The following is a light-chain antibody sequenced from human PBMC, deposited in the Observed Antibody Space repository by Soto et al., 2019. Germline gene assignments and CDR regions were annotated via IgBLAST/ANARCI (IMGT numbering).Light chain of an antibody. J-gene: IGKJ1*01. Sequence: DIQVTQSPSTLSASVGDRVTITCRASQSISSWLAWYQQKPGKAPKLLIYKASSLESGVPSRFSGSGSGTEFTLTIHSLQPDDCATYYCQQYDYFLWTFGQGTKVEMK. CDR3: QQYDYFLWT. CDR2: KAS. CDR1: QSISSW. V-gene: IGKV1-5*03.